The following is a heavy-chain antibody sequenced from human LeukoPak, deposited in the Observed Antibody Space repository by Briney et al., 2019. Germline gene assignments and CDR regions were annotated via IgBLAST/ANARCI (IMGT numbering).Heavy chain of an antibody. Sequence: SGGSLRLSCAASGFTFSSYAMSWVRQAPGKGLEWVSAISGSGGSTYYADSVKGRFTISRDNSKNTLYLQMNSLRAEDTAVYYCAKMGWGRYCSSTSCYCFDYWGQGTLVTVSS. CDR2: ISGSGGST. D-gene: IGHD2-2*01. CDR3: AKMGWGRYCSSTSCYCFDY. CDR1: GFTFSSYA. J-gene: IGHJ4*02. V-gene: IGHV3-23*01.